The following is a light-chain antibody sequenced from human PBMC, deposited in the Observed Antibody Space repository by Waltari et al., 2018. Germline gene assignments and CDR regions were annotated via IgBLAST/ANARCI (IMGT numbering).Light chain of an antibody. J-gene: IGKJ1*01. CDR1: KSVGRY. CDR3: QNHERLPAT. Sequence: EVVLTQSPGTLSLSPGERATLSYRASKSVGRYIVWYQQRPGQAPRLLISAASSRAPGIPDRFSGSGFGTDFSLTISRLEPEDFEVYYCQNHERLPATFGQGTKVEIK. CDR2: AAS. V-gene: IGKV3-20*01.